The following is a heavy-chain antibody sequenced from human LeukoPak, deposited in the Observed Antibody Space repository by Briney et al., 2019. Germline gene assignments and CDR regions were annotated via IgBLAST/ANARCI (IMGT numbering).Heavy chain of an antibody. V-gene: IGHV3-23*01. D-gene: IGHD7-27*01. J-gene: IGHJ4*02. CDR1: GFTFSNYA. CDR2: LSGSGVTT. Sequence: GGSLRLSCAASGFTFSNYAMSWVRQAPGKGLEWVSTLSGSGVTTHYADSVKGRFTISRDNSKNTLYLQMNSLRAEDAAVYYCAKSKNLGISGAFDYWGQGTLVTVSS. CDR3: AKSKNLGISGAFDY.